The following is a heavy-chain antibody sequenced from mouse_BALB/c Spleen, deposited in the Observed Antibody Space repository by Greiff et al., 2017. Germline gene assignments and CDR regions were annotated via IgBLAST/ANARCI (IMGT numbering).Heavy chain of an antibody. D-gene: IGHD6-1*01. CDR2: ISYSGST. CDR3: ARYASHGAMDY. J-gene: IGHJ4*01. V-gene: IGHV3-2*02. CDR1: GYSITSDYA. Sequence: EVQLQESGPGLVKPSQSLSLTCTVTGYSITSDYAWNWIRQFPGNKLEWMGYISYSGSTSYNPSLKSRISITRDTSKNQFFLQLNSVTTEDTATYYCARYASHGAMDYWGQGTSVTVSS.